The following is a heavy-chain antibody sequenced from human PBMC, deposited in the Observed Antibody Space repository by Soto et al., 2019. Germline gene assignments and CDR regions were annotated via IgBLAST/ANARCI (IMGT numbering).Heavy chain of an antibody. V-gene: IGHV1-2*02. D-gene: IGHD5-12*01. Sequence: ASVKVSCKASGYTFTDYFIHWVRQAPGQGLECMGWVNPDNGGTVYAQNFQGRLTMARDTPVTTVYMELSGLRSGDTAVYYCARSTQYSASLEFDFWGQGTLVTVSS. CDR3: ARSTQYSASLEFDF. J-gene: IGHJ4*02. CDR2: VNPDNGGT. CDR1: GYTFTDYF.